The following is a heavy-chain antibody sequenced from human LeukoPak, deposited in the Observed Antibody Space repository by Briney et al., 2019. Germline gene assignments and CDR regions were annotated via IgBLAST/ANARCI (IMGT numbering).Heavy chain of an antibody. CDR2: MNPNSGNT. CDR3: ARGLKVRGVPPKRWFDP. Sequence: PAASVKVSCKASGYTFTSYDINWVRQATGQGLEWMGWMNPNSGNTGYAQKFQGRVTMTRNTSISTAYMELSSLRSEDTAVYYCARGLKVRGVPPKRWFDPWGQEPWSPSPQ. V-gene: IGHV1-8*01. CDR1: GYTFTSYD. D-gene: IGHD3-10*01. J-gene: IGHJ5*02.